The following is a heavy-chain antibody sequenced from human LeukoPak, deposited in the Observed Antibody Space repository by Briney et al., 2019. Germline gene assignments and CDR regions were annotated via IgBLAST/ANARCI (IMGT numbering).Heavy chain of an antibody. CDR3: ARLWSGYRPPDY. J-gene: IGHJ4*02. Sequence: SETLSLTCTVSGGSIISSSYYWGWIRQPPGKGLEWIGSIYYSGSTYQNPSLKSRLTISVDTSKNQLSLKLSSVTAADTAVYYCARLWSGYRPPDYWGQGTLVTVPS. V-gene: IGHV4-39*01. D-gene: IGHD3-3*01. CDR2: IYYSGST. CDR1: GGSIISSSYY.